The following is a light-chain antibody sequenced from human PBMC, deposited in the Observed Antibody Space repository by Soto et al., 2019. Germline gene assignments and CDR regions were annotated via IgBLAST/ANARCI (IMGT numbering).Light chain of an antibody. V-gene: IGKV3-20*01. CDR3: QQYGNSPIT. J-gene: IGKJ5*01. CDR1: QSVSSSY. Sequence: EIVMTQSPATLSVSPGERVTLSCRASQSVSSSYLAWYQQKPGQAPRLLIYGASSRATGIPDRFSGSGSGTDFTLTISRLEPEDFAVYYCQQYGNSPITFGQGTRLEIK. CDR2: GAS.